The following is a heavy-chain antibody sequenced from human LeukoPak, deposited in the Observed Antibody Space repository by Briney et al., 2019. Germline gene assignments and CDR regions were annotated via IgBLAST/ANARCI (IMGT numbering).Heavy chain of an antibody. CDR2: IYSSGST. CDR1: GGSISSSSYY. V-gene: IGHV4-39*01. Sequence: PSETLSLTCSVSGGSISSSSYYWGWIRQPPGKGLEWIGSIYSSGSTYYSPSLKSRVTISVDTSKNQFSLKLSSVTAADTAVYYCARHASYSSGWYYFDYWGQGTLVTVSS. CDR3: ARHASYSSGWYYFDY. D-gene: IGHD6-19*01. J-gene: IGHJ4*02.